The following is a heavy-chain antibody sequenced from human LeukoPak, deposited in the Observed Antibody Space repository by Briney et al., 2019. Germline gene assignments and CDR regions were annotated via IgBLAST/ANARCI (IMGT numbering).Heavy chain of an antibody. CDR1: GFTFSSYG. D-gene: IGHD5-12*01. Sequence: GRSLRLSCAASGFTFSSYGMHWVRQAPGKGLEWVAVIWYDGSNKYYADSVKGRFTISRDNAKNSLYLQMNSLRAEDTAVYYCARAFVSLDDYSGYLFDYWGQGTLVTVSS. CDR2: IWYDGSNK. J-gene: IGHJ4*02. V-gene: IGHV3-33*01. CDR3: ARAFVSLDDYSGYLFDY.